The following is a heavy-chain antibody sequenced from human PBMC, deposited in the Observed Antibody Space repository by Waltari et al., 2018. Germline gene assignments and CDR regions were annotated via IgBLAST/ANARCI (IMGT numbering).Heavy chain of an antibody. CDR3: AKPLYSEKYRFDY. Sequence: EVHLLESGGGLVQPGGSLRLSCAASGFPFSSYAMSWVRQAPGKGLEWVSSISTTGDSTYYADSVKGRFTISRDNSKNTLFLQMISLRAEDTAVYYCAKPLYSEKYRFDYWGQGTLVTVSS. CDR1: GFPFSSYA. V-gene: IGHV3-23*01. J-gene: IGHJ4*02. CDR2: ISTTGDST. D-gene: IGHD2-2*01.